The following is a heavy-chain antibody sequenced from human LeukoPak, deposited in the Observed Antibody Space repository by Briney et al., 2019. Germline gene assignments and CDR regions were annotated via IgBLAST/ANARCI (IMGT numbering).Heavy chain of an antibody. CDR3: ARGRGGGWYHFPPDY. Sequence: SETLSLTCAVYGGSFSGYYRSWIRQPPGKGLEWIGEISHSGSTNYNPSLKSRVTISVDTSKNQFSLKLSSVTAADTAVYYCARGRGGGWYHFPPDYWGQGTLVTVSS. V-gene: IGHV4-34*01. D-gene: IGHD6-19*01. CDR2: ISHSGST. CDR1: GGSFSGYY. J-gene: IGHJ4*02.